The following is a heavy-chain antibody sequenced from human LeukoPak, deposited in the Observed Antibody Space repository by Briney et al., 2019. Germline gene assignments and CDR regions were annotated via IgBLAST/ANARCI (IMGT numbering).Heavy chain of an antibody. CDR3: ARTPLGDIVVVVAATQRPYYYYGMDV. CDR2: ISAYNGNT. V-gene: IGHV1-18*01. D-gene: IGHD2-15*01. J-gene: IGHJ6*02. CDR1: GYTFTSYG. Sequence: ASVKVSCKASGYTFTSYGISWVRQAPGQGLEWMGWISAYNGNTNYAQKLQGRVTMTTDTSTSTAYMELRSLRSDDTAVYYCARTPLGDIVVVVAATQRPYYYYGMDVWGQGTTVTVSS.